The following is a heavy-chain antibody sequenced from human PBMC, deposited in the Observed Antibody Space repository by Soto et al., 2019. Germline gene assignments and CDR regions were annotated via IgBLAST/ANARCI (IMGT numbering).Heavy chain of an antibody. CDR2: ISWNSGSI. V-gene: IGHV3-9*01. CDR3: AKVGCAGDCLLDAFDI. D-gene: IGHD2-21*02. J-gene: IGHJ3*02. Sequence: EVQLVESGGGLVQPGRSLRLSCAASGFTFDDYAMHWVRQAPGKGLEWVSGISWNSGSIGYADSVKGRFTISRDNAKNSLYLQMNSLRAEDTALYYCAKVGCAGDCLLDAFDIWGQGTMVTVSS. CDR1: GFTFDDYA.